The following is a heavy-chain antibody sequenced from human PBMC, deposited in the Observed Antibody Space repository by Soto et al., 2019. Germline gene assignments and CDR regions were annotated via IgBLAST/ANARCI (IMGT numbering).Heavy chain of an antibody. J-gene: IGHJ5*02. CDR1: GGSISSGGYS. CDR2: IYHSGST. Sequence: QLQLQESGSGLVKPSQTLSLTCAVSGGSISSGGYSWSWIRQPPGKGLEWIGYIYHSGSTYYNPSRKGRVTISVDRSKNQFSLKLSSVTAADTAVYYCARVYGSGSYYPNWLDPWGQGTLVTVSS. V-gene: IGHV4-30-2*01. CDR3: ARVYGSGSYYPNWLDP. D-gene: IGHD3-10*01.